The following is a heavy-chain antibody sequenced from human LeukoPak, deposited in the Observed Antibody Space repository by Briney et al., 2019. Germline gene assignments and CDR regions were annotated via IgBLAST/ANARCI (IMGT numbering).Heavy chain of an antibody. CDR2: IKQDGSEK. J-gene: IGHJ6*02. D-gene: IGHD5-12*01. CDR3: ARDSTITTPSLYYYGMDV. V-gene: IGHV3-7*01. CDR1: GFPFSSYW. Sequence: GGSLRLSCVASGFPFSSYWMTWVRQAPGKGLEWVANIKQDGSEKYYVDSVKGRFTISRDNAKNSLYLQMNSLRAEDTAVYYCARDSTITTPSLYYYGMDVWGQGTTVTVSS.